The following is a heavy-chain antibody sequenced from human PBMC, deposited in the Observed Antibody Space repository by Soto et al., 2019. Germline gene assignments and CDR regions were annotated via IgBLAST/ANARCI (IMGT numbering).Heavy chain of an antibody. CDR2: FSHSGSA. V-gene: IGHV4-38-2*02. CDR3: ARELLPPYYFDY. Sequence: SETLSLTCAVSGYSISIGYYCGCIRQPPGMGLEWIGSFSHSGSAYYNPSLKSRVTISVDTSKNQFSLRLSSVTAADTAVYYCARELLPPYYFDYWGQGTLVTVSS. D-gene: IGHD2-15*01. CDR1: GYSISIGYY. J-gene: IGHJ4*02.